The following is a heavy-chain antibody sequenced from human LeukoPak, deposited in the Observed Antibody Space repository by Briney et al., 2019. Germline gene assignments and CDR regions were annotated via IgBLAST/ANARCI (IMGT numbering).Heavy chain of an antibody. V-gene: IGHV3-74*01. D-gene: IGHD1-1*01. CDR3: VTGLLETANY. CDR2: IKSDGTTT. CDR1: GFTFSNYW. Sequence: GGSLRLSCAASGFTFSNYWMHWVRQVPGKGLVWVASIKSDGTTTSYAESVKGRFTISRDNAKKTLYLQMNSLRDEDTAVYYCVTGLLETANYWGQGTLVTVSS. J-gene: IGHJ4*02.